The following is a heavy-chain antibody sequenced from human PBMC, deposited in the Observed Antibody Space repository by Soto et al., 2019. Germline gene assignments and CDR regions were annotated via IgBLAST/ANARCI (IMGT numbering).Heavy chain of an antibody. J-gene: IGHJ4*01. Sequence: ASVKVSCKVSGSSLIDTPIHCVRQVPGKGLEWMGGFDLEERKYIYAQKIQGRVTMTDDSSTVTAFMDLGSLGSEDTAVYYCATQKPDTSFAFWGQEPWSPSPQ. CDR1: GSSLIDTP. CDR2: FDLEERKY. V-gene: IGHV1-24*01. CDR3: ATQKPDTSFAF.